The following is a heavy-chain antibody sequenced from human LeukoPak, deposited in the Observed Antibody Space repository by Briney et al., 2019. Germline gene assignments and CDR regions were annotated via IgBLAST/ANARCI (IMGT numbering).Heavy chain of an antibody. J-gene: IGHJ6*03. CDR1: GYNFTSYW. Sequence: GESLKISCKASGYNFTSYWIGWVRQMPGKGLEWMGIIYPGDSDTRYSPSFQGQVTISADKSISTAYLQWSSLKASDTAMYYCARHGGSGYELYYYYYMDVWGKGTTVTVSS. V-gene: IGHV5-51*01. CDR2: IYPGDSDT. D-gene: IGHD5-12*01. CDR3: ARHGGSGYELYYYYYMDV.